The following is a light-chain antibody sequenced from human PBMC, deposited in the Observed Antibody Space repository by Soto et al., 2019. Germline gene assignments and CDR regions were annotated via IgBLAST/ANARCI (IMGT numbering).Light chain of an antibody. J-gene: IGKJ1*01. Sequence: DIQSTQSPSSLSASIGYRVTLTCRASQSIGTNLNWYQQRPGKAPKLLIYAVSSLQSGVSSRFSGSGSGTEFTLIISSLQPDDFATYYCQQYKSYRTFGQGTKVDIK. CDR2: AVS. V-gene: IGKV1-17*01. CDR3: QQYKSYRT. CDR1: QSIGTN.